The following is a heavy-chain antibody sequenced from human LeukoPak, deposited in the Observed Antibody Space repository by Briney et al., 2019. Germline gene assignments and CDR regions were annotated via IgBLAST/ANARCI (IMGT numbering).Heavy chain of an antibody. V-gene: IGHV4-31*03. CDR1: GGPIRSGGYF. D-gene: IGHD3-22*01. J-gene: IGHJ6*02. CDR2: VYHSGST. Sequence: PSETLSLTCTVSGGPIRSGGYFWNWIRQHPGKGLEWIGHVYHSGSTYYNPSLKSRVTISVDTSKNQFSLRLSSVTAADTAVYYCAREFLPGGYYLGLDVWGQGTTVTVSS. CDR3: AREFLPGGYYLGLDV.